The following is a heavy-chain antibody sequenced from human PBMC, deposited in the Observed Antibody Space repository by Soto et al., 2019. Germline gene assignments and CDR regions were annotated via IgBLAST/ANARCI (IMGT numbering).Heavy chain of an antibody. CDR1: GFTVSSNY. J-gene: IGHJ6*02. Sequence: PGGSLRLSCAASGFTVSSNYMSWVRQAPGKGLEWVSVIYSGGSTYYADSVKGRFTISRDNSKNTLYLQMNSLRAEDTAVYYCARPRPLYCSYGMDVWGQGTTVTVSS. V-gene: IGHV3-66*01. CDR3: ARPRPLYCSYGMDV. CDR2: IYSGGST.